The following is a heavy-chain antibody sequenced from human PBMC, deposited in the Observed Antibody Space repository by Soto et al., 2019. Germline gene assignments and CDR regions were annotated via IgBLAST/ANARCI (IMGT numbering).Heavy chain of an antibody. CDR1: GGSVSSGSYY. Sequence: PSETLSLTCTVSGGSVSSGSYYWSWIRQPPGKGLEWIGYIYYSGSTNYNPSLKSRVTISVDTSKNQFSLKLSSVTAADTAVYYCATFPRGVYSSSWYPSYYFDYWGQGALVTVS. V-gene: IGHV4-61*01. J-gene: IGHJ4*02. CDR3: ATFPRGVYSSSWYPSYYFDY. CDR2: IYYSGST. D-gene: IGHD6-13*01.